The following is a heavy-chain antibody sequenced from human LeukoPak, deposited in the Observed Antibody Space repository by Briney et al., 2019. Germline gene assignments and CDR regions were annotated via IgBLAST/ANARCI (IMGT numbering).Heavy chain of an antibody. CDR1: GGSISSGGYY. D-gene: IGHD6-13*01. V-gene: IGHV4-31*03. CDR3: ATAPYSSSWYPPAEYFQH. J-gene: IGHJ1*01. Sequence: PSETLSLTCTVSGGSISSGGYYWSWIRQHPEKGLEWSGYIYYSGSTYYNPSLKSRVTISVDTSKNQFSLKLSSVTAADTAVYYCATAPYSSSWYPPAEYFQHWGQGTLVTVSS. CDR2: IYYSGST.